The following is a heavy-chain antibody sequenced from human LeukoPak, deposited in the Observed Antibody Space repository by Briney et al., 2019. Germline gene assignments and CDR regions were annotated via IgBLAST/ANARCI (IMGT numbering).Heavy chain of an antibody. CDR2: IVVGSGNT. CDR1: GFTFTSSA. Sequence: SVKVSCKAAGFTFTSSAMQWVRQDRGQRLEWIGWIVVGSGNTNYAQKFQERVTITRDMSTSTAYMELRSLRSDDTAVYYCARLCSIRWCLHDWFDPWGQGTLLTVSS. V-gene: IGHV1-58*02. CDR3: ARLCSIRWCLHDWFDP. D-gene: IGHD2-21*01. J-gene: IGHJ5*02.